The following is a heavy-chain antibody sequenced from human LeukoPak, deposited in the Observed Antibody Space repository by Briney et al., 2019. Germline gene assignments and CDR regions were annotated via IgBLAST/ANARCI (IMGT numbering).Heavy chain of an antibody. CDR1: GFTFSGYT. V-gene: IGHV3-23*01. CDR3: AKDRVPDNRWNFDY. J-gene: IGHJ4*02. Sequence: AGGSLRLSCAASGFTFSGYTMSWVRQAPGKGLEWVSGFLGSGSASYYADSVKGRFTISRDTSKNTLYLQMNSLRAEDTAIYYCAKDRVPDNRWNFDYWGRGTLVTVSS. D-gene: IGHD1-1*01. CDR2: FLGSGSAS.